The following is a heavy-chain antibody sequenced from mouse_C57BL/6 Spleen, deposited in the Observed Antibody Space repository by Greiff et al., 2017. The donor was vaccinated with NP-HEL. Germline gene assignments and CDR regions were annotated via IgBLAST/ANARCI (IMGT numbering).Heavy chain of an antibody. J-gene: IGHJ2*01. Sequence: EVQLVESGGGLVQPKGSLKLSCAASGFSFNTYAMNWVRQAPGKGLEWVARIRSKSNNYATYYADSVKDRFTISRYDSESMLYLQMNNLKTEDTAMYYGGRQGTVFDYWGQGTTLTVSS. CDR2: IRSKSNNYAT. CDR3: GRQGTVFDY. CDR1: GFSFNTYA. D-gene: IGHD4-1*01. V-gene: IGHV10-1*01.